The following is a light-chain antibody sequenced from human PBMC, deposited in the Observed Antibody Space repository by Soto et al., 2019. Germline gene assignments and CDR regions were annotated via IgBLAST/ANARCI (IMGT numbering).Light chain of an antibody. J-gene: IGKJ1*01. CDR3: QHYNSFSRT. V-gene: IGKV1-5*03. CDR1: DNIVHW. Sequence: DIQMTQSPSTLSASVGDRVAITCRASDNIVHWVAWYQQKPGKAPKLLSYKAANLADEVPSRFAGSGSGTDFTLTFTRLQPDDFATYSCQHYNSFSRTFGQGTKVEV. CDR2: KAA.